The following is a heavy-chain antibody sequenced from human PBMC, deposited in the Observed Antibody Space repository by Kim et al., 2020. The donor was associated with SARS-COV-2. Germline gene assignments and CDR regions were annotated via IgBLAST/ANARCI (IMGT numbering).Heavy chain of an antibody. CDR3: ARGLYSGYARGY. CDR2: IKQNGREK. V-gene: IGHV3-7*03. J-gene: IGHJ4*02. D-gene: IGHD5-12*01. CDR1: GFTFSSNW. Sequence: GGSLRLSCVASGFTFSSNWMSWVRQAPGKGLEWVANIKQNGREKYYVDSVKGRFTISRDNAKNSLYLQMNSLRAEDTAVYYCARGLYSGYARGYWGQGTLVTVSA.